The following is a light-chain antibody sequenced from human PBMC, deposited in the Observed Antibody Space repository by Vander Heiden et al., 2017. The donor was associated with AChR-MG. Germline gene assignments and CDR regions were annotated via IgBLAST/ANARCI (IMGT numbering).Light chain of an antibody. J-gene: IGKJ1*01. CDR2: AAS. V-gene: IGKV1-39*01. CDR3: QKGYTSPWT. Sequence: DVQMTQSPSSLSASVGDRVTITCRASQSMSSSLNWYQHKPGTAPKLLIFAASSLQRGVPTRSSSGRSGKVFITTSSSLQPEDVATYYRQKGYTSPWTFGQGTKVEIK. CDR1: QSMSSS.